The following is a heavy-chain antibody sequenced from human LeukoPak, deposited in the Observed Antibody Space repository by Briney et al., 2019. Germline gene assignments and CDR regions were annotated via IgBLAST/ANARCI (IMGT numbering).Heavy chain of an antibody. CDR1: GVSMTNYY. CDR3: ARQPGGTAAFDI. CDR2: SHNSGET. D-gene: IGHD1-14*01. J-gene: IGHJ3*02. Sequence: ASETLSLTCTVSGVSMTNYYWSWIRQPPGKGPEWIAYSHNSGETKYNPSLKSRITISVDTSKNEFSLKLSSVTAADTAVYYCARQPGGTAAFDIWGQGTTVTVSA. V-gene: IGHV4-59*08.